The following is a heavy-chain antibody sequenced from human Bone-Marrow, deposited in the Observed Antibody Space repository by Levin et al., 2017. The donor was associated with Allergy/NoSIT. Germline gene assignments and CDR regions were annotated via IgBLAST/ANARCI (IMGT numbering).Heavy chain of an antibody. D-gene: IGHD2-15*01. CDR3: ARGRPDTDSWWNFDS. J-gene: IGHJ4*02. V-gene: IGHV4-30-4*01. CDR1: GDSMTSGDYY. CDR2: IYNTGST. Sequence: SETLSLTCTVSGDSMTSGDYYWHWVRQPPGKGLEWIGYIYNTGSTIYSPSLKSRITISIDTSKNLFSVKLDSVTAADTAVYYCARGRPDTDSWWNFDSWGQGTLVTVSS.